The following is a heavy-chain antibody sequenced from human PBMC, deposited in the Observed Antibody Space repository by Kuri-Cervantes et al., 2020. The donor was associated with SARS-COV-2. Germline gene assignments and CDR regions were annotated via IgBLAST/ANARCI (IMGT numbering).Heavy chain of an antibody. CDR2: VYTNGRT. V-gene: IGHV4-61*09. J-gene: IGHJ4*02. Sequence: SETLSLTCAVSGVSVTGGTYYWAWIRQPAGKGLEWIGYVYTNGRTNYNPSLKSRVTISVDTSKNQFSLRLSSVTAADTAIYYCAREDTSTIDFWGQGTLVTVSS. CDR3: AREDTSTIDF. D-gene: IGHD2-2*01. CDR1: GVSVTGGTYY.